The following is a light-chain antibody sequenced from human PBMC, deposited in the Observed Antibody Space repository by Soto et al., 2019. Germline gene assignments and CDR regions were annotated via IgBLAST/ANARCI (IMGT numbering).Light chain of an antibody. J-gene: IGKJ3*01. CDR3: QQRSNWPPRFT. Sequence: EIVLTQSPATLSLSPGERATLSCRASQSVSSYLAWYQQKPGQAPRLLIYDASNRATGIPARFSGSGSGTDFTLTISSLEPEAFAFYYCQQRSNWPPRFTFGPGTKVDIK. CDR2: DAS. V-gene: IGKV3-11*01. CDR1: QSVSSY.